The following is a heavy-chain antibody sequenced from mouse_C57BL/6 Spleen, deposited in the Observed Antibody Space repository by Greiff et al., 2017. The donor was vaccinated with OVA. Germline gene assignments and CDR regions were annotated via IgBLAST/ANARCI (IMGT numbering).Heavy chain of an antibody. Sequence: VQLKESGPGLVKPSQSLSLTCSVTGYSITSGYYWNWIRQFPGNKLEWMGYISYDGSNNYNPSLKNRISITRDTSKNQFFLKLNSVTTEDTATYYCARRLSTPPWFAYWGQGTLVTVSA. CDR1: GYSITSGYY. CDR2: ISYDGSN. D-gene: IGHD1-1*02. V-gene: IGHV3-6*01. J-gene: IGHJ3*01. CDR3: ARRLSTPPWFAY.